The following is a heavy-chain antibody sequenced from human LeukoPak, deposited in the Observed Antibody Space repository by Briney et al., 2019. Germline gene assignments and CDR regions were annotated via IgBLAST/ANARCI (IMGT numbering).Heavy chain of an antibody. J-gene: IGHJ5*01. CDR2: IYTDYTT. D-gene: IGHD3-16*01. CDR3: ARVQRPLPYVS. V-gene: IGHV3-53*01. CDR1: GFIFRNNY. Sequence: RSGGSLRLSCAASGFIFRNNYMSWVRQAPGKGLEWVSLIYTDYTTYYADSVKGRFTISRDNSKNTLYLQMHSLRADDTAVYYCARVQRPLPYVSWGHGTLVTVSS.